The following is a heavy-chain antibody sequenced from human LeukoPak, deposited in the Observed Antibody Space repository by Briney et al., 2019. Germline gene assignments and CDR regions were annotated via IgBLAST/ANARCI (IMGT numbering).Heavy chain of an antibody. CDR3: TTARVAY. CDR2: IKTKTDGGTT. J-gene: IGHJ4*02. CDR1: GFTFTDAW. V-gene: IGHV3-15*01. Sequence: GSLRLSCAASGFTFTDAWMSWVRQAPGKGLEWVGRIKTKTDGGTTDYAASVKDRFTISRDDSNNMLYLQMNSLKTEDTAVYYCTTARVAYWGQGTLVTVSS.